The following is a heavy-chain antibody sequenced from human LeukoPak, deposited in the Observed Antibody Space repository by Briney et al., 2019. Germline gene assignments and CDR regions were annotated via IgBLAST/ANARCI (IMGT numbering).Heavy chain of an antibody. Sequence: GGSLRLSRAASGFTFSSYEMNWVRQAPGKGLEWLSYIIGSGSTTQYADSVRDRFAISRDNDKNAVYLQMNSLRADDTAIYYCVRDRGGAYSGDNLFDPWGQGTLVTVSS. V-gene: IGHV3-48*03. J-gene: IGHJ5*02. CDR2: IIGSGSTT. CDR1: GFTFSSYE. D-gene: IGHD2-21*01. CDR3: VRDRGGAYSGDNLFDP.